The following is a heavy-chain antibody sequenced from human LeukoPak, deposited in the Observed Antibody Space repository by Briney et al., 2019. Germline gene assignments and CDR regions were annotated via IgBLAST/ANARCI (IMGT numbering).Heavy chain of an antibody. V-gene: IGHV3-30*03. D-gene: IGHD3-22*01. CDR3: ASRTYYYDSSGYFNDY. CDR2: ISHDGGVK. J-gene: IGHJ4*02. Sequence: GGSLRLSCAVSGFSIGNYGMHWVRQAPDKGLEWVAMISHDGGVKYYGDSVKGRLTISRDNSENTLYLQMNSLGVEDTAVYYCASRTYYYDSSGYFNDYWGQGTLVTVSS. CDR1: GFSIGNYG.